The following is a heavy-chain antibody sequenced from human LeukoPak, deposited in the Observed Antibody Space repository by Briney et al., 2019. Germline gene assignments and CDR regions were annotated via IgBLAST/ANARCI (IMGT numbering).Heavy chain of an antibody. J-gene: IGHJ4*02. CDR1: GYTFTGYY. V-gene: IGHV1-2*02. CDR3: ARGDYSTSLDY. D-gene: IGHD5-12*01. Sequence: GASVKVSCKASGYTFTGYYMHWVRQAPGQGLEWMGWINPNSGGTNYAQKFQGRVTVTRDTSISTAYMELSRLKFDDTAVYYCARGDYSTSLDYWGQGNMVTVAS. CDR2: INPNSGGT.